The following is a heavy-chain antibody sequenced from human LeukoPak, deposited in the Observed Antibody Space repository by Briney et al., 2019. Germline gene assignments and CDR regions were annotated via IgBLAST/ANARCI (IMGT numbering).Heavy chain of an antibody. V-gene: IGHV3-21*01. CDR1: GFTFDDYG. CDR3: ARDIYYDSSGYYVY. CDR2: ISSSSSYI. Sequence: GGSLRLSCAASGFTFDDYGMSWVRQAPGKGLEWVSSISSSSSYIYYADSVKGRFTISRDNAKNSLYLQMNSLRAEDTAVYYCARDIYYDSSGYYVYWGQGTLVTVSS. J-gene: IGHJ4*02. D-gene: IGHD3-22*01.